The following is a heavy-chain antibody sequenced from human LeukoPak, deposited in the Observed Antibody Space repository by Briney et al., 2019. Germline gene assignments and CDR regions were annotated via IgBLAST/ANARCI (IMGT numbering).Heavy chain of an antibody. Sequence: SVKVSCKASGGTFSSYAISWVRQAPGQGLEWMGRIIPILGIANYAQKFQGRVTMTTDISTSTAYMELRSLRSDDTAVFYCVRDLGVDTSMIFFDFWGQGTRVTVSS. V-gene: IGHV1-69*04. J-gene: IGHJ4*02. CDR1: GGTFSSYA. D-gene: IGHD5-18*01. CDR3: VRDLGVDTSMIFFDF. CDR2: IIPILGIA.